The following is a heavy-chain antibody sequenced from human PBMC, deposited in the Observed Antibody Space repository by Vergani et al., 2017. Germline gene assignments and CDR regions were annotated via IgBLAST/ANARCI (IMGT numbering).Heavy chain of an antibody. CDR1: GFTFSSYS. CDR3: ASTPDIVVVPAAMSEFDP. V-gene: IGHV3-48*04. J-gene: IGHJ5*02. Sequence: EVQLVESGGGLVQPGGSLRLSCAASGFTFSSYSMNWVRQAPGKGLEWVSYISSSSSTIYYADSVKGRFTISRDNAKNSLYLQMNSLRAEDTAVYYCASTPDIVVVPAAMSEFDPWGQGTLVTVSA. D-gene: IGHD2-2*01. CDR2: ISSSSSTI.